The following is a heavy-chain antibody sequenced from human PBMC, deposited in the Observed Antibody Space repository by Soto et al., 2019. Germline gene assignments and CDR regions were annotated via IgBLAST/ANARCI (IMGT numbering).Heavy chain of an antibody. CDR1: GGSISSYY. D-gene: IGHD4-17*01. J-gene: IGHJ4*02. CDR3: ASSYGDYVSY. V-gene: IGHV4-59*08. CDR2: IYYSGST. Sequence: SETLSLTCTVSGGSISSYYWNWIRQPPGKGLEWIGYIYYSGSTNYNPSLKSRVTISVDTSRNQFSLKLSSVTAADTAVYYCASSYGDYVSYWGQGTLVTVSS.